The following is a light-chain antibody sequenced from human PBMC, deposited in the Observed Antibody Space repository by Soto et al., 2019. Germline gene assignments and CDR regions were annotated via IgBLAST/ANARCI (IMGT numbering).Light chain of an antibody. CDR2: SNN. J-gene: IGLJ3*02. Sequence: QPVLTQPPSASGTPGQRGTISCSGSSSNIGSKTVNWYQQLPGTAPKILIYSNNQRPSGVPDRFSGSKSGTSASLAISGLQSEYEADYYCAAWDDRLNGWVFGGGTKLTVL. CDR1: SSNIGSKT. CDR3: AAWDDRLNGWV. V-gene: IGLV1-44*01.